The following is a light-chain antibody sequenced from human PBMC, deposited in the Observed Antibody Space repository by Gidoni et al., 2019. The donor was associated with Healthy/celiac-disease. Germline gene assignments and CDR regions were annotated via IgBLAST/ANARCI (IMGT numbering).Light chain of an antibody. CDR1: QSVSSN. Sequence: IVITQSPATLSVSPGERATLSCRASQSVSSNLAWYQQKPGQAPRLLIYGASTRATGIPARFSGSGSGTEFTLTISSLQSEDFAVYYCQQYNNWPPRMYTFGQGTKLEIK. J-gene: IGKJ2*01. V-gene: IGKV3-15*01. CDR3: QQYNNWPPRMYT. CDR2: GAS.